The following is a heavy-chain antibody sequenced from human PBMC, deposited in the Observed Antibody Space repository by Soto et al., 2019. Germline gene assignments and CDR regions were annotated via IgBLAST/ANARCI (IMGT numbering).Heavy chain of an antibody. J-gene: IGHJ4*02. CDR3: ARDHVGDYGALGGCDY. V-gene: IGHV3-23*01. CDR2: ISGSGGRT. CDR1: GSTLTRDA. Sequence: EVQLLESGGGLVQPGGSLRLSCAASGSTLTRDAMNWVRQAPGKGLEWVSLISGSGGRTYYADSVKGRFTISRDDSKNTLYLQMNSLRAEDTAVYYCARDHVGDYGALGGCDYWGQGTLVTVSS. D-gene: IGHD4-17*01.